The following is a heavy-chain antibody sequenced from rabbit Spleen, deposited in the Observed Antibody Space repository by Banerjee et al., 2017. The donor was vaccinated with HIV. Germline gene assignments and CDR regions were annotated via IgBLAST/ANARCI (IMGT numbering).Heavy chain of an antibody. Sequence: QEQLEAAGGVLVTPEGFLTITCTASVIVIRGFGMSWVRQAPGKGLEWIGDIYPGFGIRNYANGVQGRFTISSDNAQNTVDLQMNSLTPAATATYCCARNYVNVFDPWGQGTLVTVS. CDR1: VIVIRGFG. CDR2: IYPGFGIR. J-gene: IGHJ2*01. V-gene: IGHV1S47*01. CDR3: ARNYVNVFDP. D-gene: IGHD1-1*01.